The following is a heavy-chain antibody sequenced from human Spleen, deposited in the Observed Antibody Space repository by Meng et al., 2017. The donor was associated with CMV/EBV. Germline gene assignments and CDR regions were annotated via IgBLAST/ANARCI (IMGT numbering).Heavy chain of an antibody. Sequence: APGLWRPSETLSPPCTASGGSISSYYWSWIRQPAGKGLEWIGRIYTSGSTNYNPSLKSRVTMSVDTSKNQFSLKLSSVTAADTAVYYCASSTFYDYFDYWGQGTLVTVSS. D-gene: IGHD2/OR15-2a*01. J-gene: IGHJ4*02. CDR1: GGSISSYY. CDR3: ASSTFYDYFDY. V-gene: IGHV4-4*07. CDR2: IYTSGST.